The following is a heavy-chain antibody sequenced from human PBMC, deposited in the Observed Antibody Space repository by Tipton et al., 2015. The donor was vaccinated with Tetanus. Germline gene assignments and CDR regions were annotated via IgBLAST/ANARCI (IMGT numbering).Heavy chain of an antibody. D-gene: IGHD7-27*01. J-gene: IGHJ5*02. CDR1: GGSFSGYY. CDR2: INHSGST. Sequence: TLSLTCAVYGGSFSGYYWSWIRQPPGKGLEWIGEINHSGSTNYNPSLKSRVTISVDTSKNQFSLKLSSVTAADTAVYYCARDGWGLTNWFDPWGQGTLVTVSP. CDR3: ARDGWGLTNWFDP. V-gene: IGHV4-34*01.